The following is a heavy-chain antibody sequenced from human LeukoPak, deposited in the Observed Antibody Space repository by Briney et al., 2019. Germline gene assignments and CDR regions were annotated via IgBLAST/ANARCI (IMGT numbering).Heavy chain of an antibody. D-gene: IGHD3-10*01. CDR1: GFTFSSYA. CDR2: ICGSGGST. V-gene: IGHV3-23*01. CDR3: AKSETYYYGSAIDYFDY. Sequence: GGSLRLSCAASGFTFSSYAMSWVRQAPGGGREWVLAICGSGGSTYYADCVKGRFTISRDNSKNTLYLQMNSLRAEDTAVYYCAKSETYYYGSAIDYFDYWGQGTLVTVSS. J-gene: IGHJ4*02.